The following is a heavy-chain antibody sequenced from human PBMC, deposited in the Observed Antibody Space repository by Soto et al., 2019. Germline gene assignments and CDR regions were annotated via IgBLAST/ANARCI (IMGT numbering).Heavy chain of an antibody. V-gene: IGHV4-4*02. D-gene: IGHD3-10*01. CDR3: ARLVYDTRLNYMYFDF. CDR2: IFHDGTA. Sequence: QVKLQESGPGLATPSGTLSLTCAVSGVSLTSGNWWTWVRQSPQRGLEYIGEIFHDGTANYYPSFERRVAMSVDTSRNHFSLKLTSVTAADTAVYFCARLVYDTRLNYMYFDFWGPGTLGTVSS. J-gene: IGHJ4*02. CDR1: GVSLTSGNW.